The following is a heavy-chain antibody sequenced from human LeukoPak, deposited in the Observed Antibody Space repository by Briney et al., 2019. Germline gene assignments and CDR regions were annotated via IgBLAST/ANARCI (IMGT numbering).Heavy chain of an antibody. D-gene: IGHD6-19*01. J-gene: IGHJ4*02. CDR2: ISSSSSII. CDR1: GFTFSSYS. V-gene: IGHV3-48*01. CDR3: AKGRSGWYEGLDY. Sequence: GGSLRLSCAASGFTFSSYSMNWVRQAPGKGLEWVSSISSSSSIIYYADSVKGRFTISRDNSKSTLFLQMNSLRADDTAIYYCAKGRSGWYEGLDYWGQGILVTVSS.